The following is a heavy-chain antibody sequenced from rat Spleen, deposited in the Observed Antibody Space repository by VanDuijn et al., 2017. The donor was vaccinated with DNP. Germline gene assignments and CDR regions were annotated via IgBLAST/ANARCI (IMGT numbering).Heavy chain of an antibody. CDR3: ARGGNTIAAISNWFDY. CDR1: GFTFSDYG. V-gene: IGHV5S13*01. CDR2: ITTSGDST. Sequence: EVQLVESGGGLVQPGRSMKLSCAASGFTFSDYGMAWVLQAPAKGLEWVASITTSGDSTSSPDSVKGRFTISRDDAKNTLYLQMNSLRSEDTATYYCARGGNTIAAISNWFDYWGQGTLVTVSS. D-gene: IGHD1-2*01. J-gene: IGHJ3*01.